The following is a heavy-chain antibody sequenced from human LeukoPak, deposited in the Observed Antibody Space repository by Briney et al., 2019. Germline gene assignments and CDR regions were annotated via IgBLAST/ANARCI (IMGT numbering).Heavy chain of an antibody. CDR2: IYYSGST. Sequence: SETLSLTCTVSGGSISSGSYYWGWSPQPPGKGLEWIGSIYYSGSTYYNPSLKSRVTISVDTSKNQFSLKLSSVTAADTAVYYCARHRLRSNSRSGNWFDPWGQGTLVTVSS. CDR3: ARHRLRSNSRSGNWFDP. D-gene: IGHD3-3*01. V-gene: IGHV4-39*01. CDR1: GGSISSGSYY. J-gene: IGHJ5*02.